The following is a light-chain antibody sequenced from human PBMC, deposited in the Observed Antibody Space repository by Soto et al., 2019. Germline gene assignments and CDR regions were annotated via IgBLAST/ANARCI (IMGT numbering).Light chain of an antibody. CDR1: QGISSW. V-gene: IGKV1-12*01. CDR2: TVS. CDR3: QQANSFPLT. Sequence: DIQMTQSPSSVSASVGDRVTITCRASQGISSWLAWYQQKPGKAPKLLIYTVSSLKSGVPSRFSGSGSGTDVPLTMSSLQPADSATYYRQQANSFPLTGGGGPKVEIK. J-gene: IGKJ4*01.